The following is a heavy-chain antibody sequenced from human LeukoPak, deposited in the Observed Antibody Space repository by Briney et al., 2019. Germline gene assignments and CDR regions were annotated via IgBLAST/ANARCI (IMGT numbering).Heavy chain of an antibody. CDR3: ARGGGLDV. J-gene: IGHJ6*02. CDR1: GFTFSSYG. Sequence: GGSLRLSCAASGFTFSSYGMNWARQAPGKGLEWVASINHNGNVKYYVDSVKGRFTISRDNAKNSLYLQMSNLRAEDTAVYFCARGGGLDVWGQGATVTVSS. V-gene: IGHV3-7*03. D-gene: IGHD3-16*01. CDR2: INHNGNVK.